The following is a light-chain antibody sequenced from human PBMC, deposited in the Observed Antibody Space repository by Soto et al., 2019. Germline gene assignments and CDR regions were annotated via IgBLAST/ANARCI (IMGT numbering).Light chain of an antibody. CDR2: SNN. CDR1: SSNIGSNT. V-gene: IGLV1-44*01. CDR3: AAWDDSLNGPV. Sequence: HSVLTQTPSASGTPGQRVTISCSGTSSNIGSNTVNWYQQLPGTAPKLLIYSNNQRPSGVPDRFSGSKSGTSASLAISGLQSEDEADYYCAAWDDSLNGPVFGTGTKVTVL. J-gene: IGLJ1*01.